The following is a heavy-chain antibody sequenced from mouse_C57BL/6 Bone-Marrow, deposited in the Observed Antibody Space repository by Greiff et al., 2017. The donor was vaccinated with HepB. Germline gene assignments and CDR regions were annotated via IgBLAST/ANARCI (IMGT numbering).Heavy chain of an antibody. V-gene: IGHV1-82*01. Sequence: QVQLKESGPELVKPGASVKISCKASGYAFSSSWMNWVKQRPGKGLEWIGRIYPGDGDTNYNGKFKSKATLTADKSSSTAYMQLSSLTSEDSAVYFCARKYYDLWYFDVWGTGTTVTVSS. CDR2: IYPGDGDT. CDR3: ARKYYDLWYFDV. J-gene: IGHJ1*03. CDR1: GYAFSSSW. D-gene: IGHD1-1*01.